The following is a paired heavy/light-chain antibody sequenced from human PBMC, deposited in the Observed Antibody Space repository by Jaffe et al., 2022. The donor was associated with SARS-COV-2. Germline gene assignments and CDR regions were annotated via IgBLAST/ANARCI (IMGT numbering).Light chain of an antibody. Sequence: EVVLTQSPATLSLSPGERATLSCRASQSVSKYLAWYQQKPGQAPRLLIYDASNRATGIPARFIGSGSGTDFTLTISSLEPEDFAVYYCQHRSSWPITFGGGTKVEIK. J-gene: IGKJ4*01. V-gene: IGKV3-11*01. CDR1: QSVSKY. CDR2: DAS. CDR3: QHRSSWPIT.
Heavy chain of an antibody. J-gene: IGHJ5*02. V-gene: IGHV3-30*18. CDR3: AKEVRGLSVFEH. Sequence: QVQLVESGGGVVQPGRSLRLSCAASGFTFSSYGMHWVRQAPGKGLEWVAVISYDGTNKYYADSVEGRFTISRDNFKNTVYLQMNSLRPEDMAVFYCAKEVRGLSVFEHWGQGTLVTVSS. CDR1: GFTFSSYG. D-gene: IGHD3-10*01. CDR2: ISYDGTNK.